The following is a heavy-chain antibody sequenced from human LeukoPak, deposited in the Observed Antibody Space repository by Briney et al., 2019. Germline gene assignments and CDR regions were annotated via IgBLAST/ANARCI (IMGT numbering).Heavy chain of an antibody. Sequence: GGSLRLSCTASGFTFGDYAMSWFRQAPGKGLEWVGFIRSKAYGGTTEYAASVKGRFTISRDDSKSIAYLQMNSLKTEDTAVYYCTRHPPPVAVAVRGTPHFDYWGQGTLVTVSS. J-gene: IGHJ4*02. D-gene: IGHD6-19*01. CDR1: GFTFGDYA. CDR2: IRSKAYGGTT. V-gene: IGHV3-49*03. CDR3: TRHPPPVAVAVRGTPHFDY.